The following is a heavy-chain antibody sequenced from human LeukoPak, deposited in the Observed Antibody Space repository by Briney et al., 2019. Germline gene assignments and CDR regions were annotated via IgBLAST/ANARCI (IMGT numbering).Heavy chain of an antibody. V-gene: IGHV3-30-3*01. Sequence: PGGSLRLSCAASGFTFSSYAMHWVRQAPGKGLERVAVISYDGSNKYYADSVKGRFTISRDNSKNTLYLQMNSLRAEDTAVYYCAREGYGRSAYYFDYWGQGTLVTVSS. D-gene: IGHD5-18*01. CDR3: AREGYGRSAYYFDY. CDR1: GFTFSSYA. CDR2: ISYDGSNK. J-gene: IGHJ4*02.